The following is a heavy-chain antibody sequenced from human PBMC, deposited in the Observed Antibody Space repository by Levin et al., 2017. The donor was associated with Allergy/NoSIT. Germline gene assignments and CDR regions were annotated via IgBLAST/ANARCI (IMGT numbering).Heavy chain of an antibody. CDR1: GFTFSSYA. V-gene: IGHV3-23*01. CDR2: ISSSGGAT. J-gene: IGHJ4*02. Sequence: QSGGSLRLSCAASGFTFSSYAMSWVRQAPGKGLEWVSAISSSGGATSYAGSVKGRFTISRDNSKNTLFLQMSSLRAEDTAKYYCAKDRTSYSSLPQLGFDIWGQGTLVTVSS. D-gene: IGHD6-6*01. CDR3: AKDRTSYSSLPQLGFDI.